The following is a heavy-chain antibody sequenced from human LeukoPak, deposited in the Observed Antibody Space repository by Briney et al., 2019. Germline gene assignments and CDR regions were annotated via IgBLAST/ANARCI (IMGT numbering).Heavy chain of an antibody. D-gene: IGHD3-9*01. CDR2: ISYDGRNK. Sequence: GGSLSLSCAASGFTFSSYGMHWFRQAPGKGLEWVAGISYDGRNKYYADSVKGRFTISRDNSKNTLYLQMNSLRAEDTAVYYCAKDHGSYYDILTGYYIPPFLDYWGQGTLVTVSS. CDR1: GFTFSSYG. CDR3: AKDHGSYYDILTGYYIPPFLDY. J-gene: IGHJ4*02. V-gene: IGHV3-30*18.